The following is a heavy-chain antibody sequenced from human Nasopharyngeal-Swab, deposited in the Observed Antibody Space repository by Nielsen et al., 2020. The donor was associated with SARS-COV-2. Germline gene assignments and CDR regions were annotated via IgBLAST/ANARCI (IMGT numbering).Heavy chain of an antibody. Sequence: ASVKVSCKTSGYTFIGYYIHWVRQAPGQGLEWMGRFNLNSGGTNYAQELQGRVTMTGDTSISTAYMELSRVRSDDTAMYYCTRDRGSGYFDSWGQGTLVIVSS. CDR1: GYTFIGYY. D-gene: IGHD3-3*01. V-gene: IGHV1-2*06. CDR2: FNLNSGGT. CDR3: TRDRGSGYFDS. J-gene: IGHJ4*02.